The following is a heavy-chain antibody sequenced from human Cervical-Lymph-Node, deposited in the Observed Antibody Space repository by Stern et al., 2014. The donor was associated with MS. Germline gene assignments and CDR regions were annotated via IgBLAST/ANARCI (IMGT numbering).Heavy chain of an antibody. Sequence: EVQLVQSGAEVKKPGESLKISCKGSGYNFASYWIGWVRQVPGKGLEWMGISYPDDSDSRYTPSFQGQVTMSADKSIGPAYLQWSSLKASDTAFYFCARKGTYGLDYWGQGALVTVSS. CDR1: GYNFASYW. J-gene: IGHJ4*02. CDR2: SYPDDSDS. CDR3: ARKGTYGLDY. V-gene: IGHV5-51*01. D-gene: IGHD3-10*01.